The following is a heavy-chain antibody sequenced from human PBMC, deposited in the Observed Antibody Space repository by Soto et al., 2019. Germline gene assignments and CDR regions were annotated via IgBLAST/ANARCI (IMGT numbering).Heavy chain of an antibody. CDR1: GGTFSSYA. V-gene: IGHV1-69*13. Sequence: GASVKVSCKASGGTFSSYAISWVRQAPGQGLEWMGGIIPIFGTANYAQKFQGRVTITADESTSTAYMELSSLRSEDTAVYYCARLKTTVTYDWYFDLWGRGTLVTVSS. CDR3: ARLKTTVTYDWYFDL. CDR2: IIPIFGTA. J-gene: IGHJ2*01. D-gene: IGHD4-17*01.